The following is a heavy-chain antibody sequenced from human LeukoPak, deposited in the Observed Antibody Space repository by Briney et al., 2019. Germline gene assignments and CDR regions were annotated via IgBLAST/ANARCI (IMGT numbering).Heavy chain of an antibody. J-gene: IGHJ4*02. V-gene: IGHV4-34*01. Sequence: SETLSLTCAVYNGSFSGYYWSWIRQSPGKGLECIGEIHHSGSSNYNPSLRSRVTISLDTSKNQFSLKLNSVTAADTVVYYCAAGGTAGGNYWGQGTLVTVSS. CDR3: AAGGTAGGNY. CDR1: NGSFSGYY. CDR2: IHHSGSS. D-gene: IGHD3-16*01.